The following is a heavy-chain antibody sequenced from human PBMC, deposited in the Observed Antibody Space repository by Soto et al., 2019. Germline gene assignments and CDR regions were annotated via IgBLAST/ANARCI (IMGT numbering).Heavy chain of an antibody. CDR3: TRDVSSRYFDL. V-gene: IGHV3-33*01. CDR2: IWYDGSNT. J-gene: IGHJ2*01. Sequence: QVQLVESGGGVVQPGRSLRLSCAASGFTFRNYGMNWVRQAPGKGLKWVAVIWYDGSNTYYADSVKGRFTISRDNSKNTLHLQMNSLRAEDTAVYYCTRDVSSRYFDLWGRGSLVTVSS. CDR1: GFTFRNYG.